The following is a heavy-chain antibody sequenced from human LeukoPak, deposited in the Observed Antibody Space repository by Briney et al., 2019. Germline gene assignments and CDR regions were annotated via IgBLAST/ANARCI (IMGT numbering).Heavy chain of an antibody. D-gene: IGHD3-10*01. Sequence: SETLSLTCAVSGGFISSSNWWSWVRQPPGKGLEWIGEIFHSGNTNYNPSLKSRVTISVDKSKNHFSLRLSSVTAADTAVYYCARDGGIWFGELFFRYWGQGTLVTVSS. CDR3: ARDGGIWFGELFFRY. CDR1: GGFISSSNW. V-gene: IGHV4-4*02. J-gene: IGHJ4*02. CDR2: IFHSGNT.